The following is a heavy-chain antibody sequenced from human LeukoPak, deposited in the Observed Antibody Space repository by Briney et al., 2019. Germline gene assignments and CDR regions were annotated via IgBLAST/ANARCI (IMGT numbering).Heavy chain of an antibody. Sequence: SQTLSLTCAISGDTVSSNSAAWIWITQSPSRGLEWLGRTYYRSKWYNDYAVSVESRITINPDTSKNQFSLQLNAVPPEDTAVYYCARGVPSLVGFDIWGQGTMVTVSS. CDR3: ARGVPSLVGFDI. J-gene: IGHJ3*02. CDR1: GDTVSSNSAA. V-gene: IGHV6-1*01. D-gene: IGHD1-26*01. CDR2: TYYRSKWYN.